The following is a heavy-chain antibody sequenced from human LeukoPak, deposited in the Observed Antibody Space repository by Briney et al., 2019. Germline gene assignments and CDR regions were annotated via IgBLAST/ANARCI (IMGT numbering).Heavy chain of an antibody. D-gene: IGHD5-18*01. Sequence: PGGSMRLSCAASGFTFSSYGMHWVRQAPGKGLEWVAFIRYDGSNKYYAESVKSRFTIFRDNSKNTLYLQMNSLRAEDTAVYYCAKDGTARDLYYYYYMDVWGKGTTVTVSS. CDR3: AKDGTARDLYYYYYMDV. CDR2: IRYDGSNK. CDR1: GFTFSSYG. J-gene: IGHJ6*03. V-gene: IGHV3-30*02.